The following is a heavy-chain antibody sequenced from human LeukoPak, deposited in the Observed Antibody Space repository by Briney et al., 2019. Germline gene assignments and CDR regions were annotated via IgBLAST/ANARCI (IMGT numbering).Heavy chain of an antibody. CDR2: IIPIFGTA. V-gene: IGHV1-69*06. Sequence: AAVKVSCKASGYTFISYGISWVRQAPGQGLEWMGGIIPIFGTANYAQKFQGRVTITADKSTSTAYMELSSLRSEDTAVYYCAMVRVPAAIYYYYYMDVWGKGTTVTVSS. D-gene: IGHD2-2*01. CDR3: AMVRVPAAIYYYYYMDV. CDR1: GYTFISYG. J-gene: IGHJ6*03.